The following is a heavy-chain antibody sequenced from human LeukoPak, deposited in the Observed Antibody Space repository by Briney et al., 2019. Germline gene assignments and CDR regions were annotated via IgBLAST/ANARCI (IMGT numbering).Heavy chain of an antibody. Sequence: GASVKVSCKASGYTFTTYDINWVRQAPGQGLEWMGWMNPNSGNTGYAQKFQGRVTITRNTSTSTAYMDLSSLRSDDTAVYYCARGFYGGKTWLNYWGQGTLVTVSS. D-gene: IGHD4-23*01. CDR3: ARGFYGGKTWLNY. CDR2: MNPNSGNT. V-gene: IGHV1-8*03. CDR1: GYTFTTYD. J-gene: IGHJ4*02.